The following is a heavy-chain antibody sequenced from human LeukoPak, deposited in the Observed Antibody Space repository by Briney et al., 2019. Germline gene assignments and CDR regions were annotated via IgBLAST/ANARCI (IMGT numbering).Heavy chain of an antibody. CDR3: ARLRSTSLYYFDY. Sequence: GASVKVSCKASGYTFTGYYMHWVRQAPGQGLEWMGWINPNSGGTNYAQKFQGWVTMTRDTSISTAYMELSRLRSDDTAVYYCARLRSTSLYYFDYWGQGTLVTVSS. CDR2: INPNSGGT. CDR1: GYTFTGYY. D-gene: IGHD2-2*01. J-gene: IGHJ4*02. V-gene: IGHV1-2*04.